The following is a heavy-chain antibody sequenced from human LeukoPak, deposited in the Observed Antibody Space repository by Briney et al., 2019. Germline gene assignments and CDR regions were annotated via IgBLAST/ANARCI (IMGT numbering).Heavy chain of an antibody. Sequence: GGSLGLSCAASGFTFSSYGMHWVRQAPGKGLEWVAVISHDGSNKYYADSVKGRFTISRDNSKNTLYLQMNSLRAEDTAVYYCAGDYYDSSGYYYHWFDPWGQETLVTVSS. CDR2: ISHDGSNK. V-gene: IGHV3-30*03. CDR1: GFTFSSYG. J-gene: IGHJ5*02. CDR3: AGDYYDSSGYYYHWFDP. D-gene: IGHD3-22*01.